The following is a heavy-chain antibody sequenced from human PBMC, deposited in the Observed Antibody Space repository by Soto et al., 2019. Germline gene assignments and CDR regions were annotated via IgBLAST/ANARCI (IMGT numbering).Heavy chain of an antibody. CDR3: ARDPDYGSGRGMDV. D-gene: IGHD3-10*01. V-gene: IGHV1-2*02. CDR2: INPNSGGT. CDR1: GYTFTGYY. Sequence: QVQLVQSGAEVKKPGASVKVSCKASGYTFTGYYMHWVRQAPGQGLEWMGWINPNSGGTNYAQKCQGRVTMTMDTSISTAYMELSRLRSDDTAVYYCARDPDYGSGRGMDVWGQGTTVTVSS. J-gene: IGHJ6*02.